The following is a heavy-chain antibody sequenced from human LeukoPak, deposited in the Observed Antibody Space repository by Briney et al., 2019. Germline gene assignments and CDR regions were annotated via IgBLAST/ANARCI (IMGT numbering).Heavy chain of an antibody. J-gene: IGHJ4*02. D-gene: IGHD1-14*01. V-gene: IGHV3-7*01. CDR3: ARASPPPAVTNDY. Sequence: HPGGSLRLSCAASGFTFSSYWMSWVRQAPGKGLEWVANIKQDGSEKYYVDSVKGRFTISRDNAKNSLYLQMNSLRAEDTAVYYCARASPPPAVTNDYWGQGTLVTVSS. CDR2: IKQDGSEK. CDR1: GFTFSSYW.